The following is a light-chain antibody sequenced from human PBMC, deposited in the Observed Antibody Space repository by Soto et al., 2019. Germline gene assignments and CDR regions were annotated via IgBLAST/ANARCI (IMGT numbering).Light chain of an antibody. CDR2: GAS. V-gene: IGKV3-20*01. J-gene: IGKJ4*01. CDR1: QSVSSSY. CDR3: QQYDTSSLT. Sequence: EIVLTQSPGTLSLSPGERATLSSRASQSVSSSYLDWYQQKPGQAPRLLIYGASNRATGIPDRFSGSGSGTDFTLTISRLEPEDFAVYYCQQYDTSSLTFGGGTKVEIK.